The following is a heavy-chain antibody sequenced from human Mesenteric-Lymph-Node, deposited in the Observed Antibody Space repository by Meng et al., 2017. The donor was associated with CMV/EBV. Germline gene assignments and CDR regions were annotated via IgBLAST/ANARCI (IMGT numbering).Heavy chain of an antibody. D-gene: IGHD2/OR15-2a*01. CDR1: GGSMRSGNYF. CDR3: ADTGAGSDF. CDR2: IYYNGDT. Sequence: CTCSGGSMRSGNYFWGGIRQRPGKGLEWIATIYYNGDTSYNPSLKSRVTISADTSRNQCSLKIYSVTAADTAVYYCADTGAGSDFWGQGTLVTVSS. V-gene: IGHV4-39*01. J-gene: IGHJ4*02.